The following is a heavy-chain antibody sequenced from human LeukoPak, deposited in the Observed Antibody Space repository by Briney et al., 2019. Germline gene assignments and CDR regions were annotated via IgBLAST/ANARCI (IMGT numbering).Heavy chain of an antibody. CDR3: AREGSCSSTSCLVDY. Sequence: GGSLRLSCAASGFTFSDYYMSWIRQAPGKGLEWVSYISSSGSTIYYAGSVKGRFTISRDNAKNSLYLQMNSLRAEDTAVYYCAREGSCSSTSCLVDYWGQGTLVTVSS. V-gene: IGHV3-11*01. CDR2: ISSSGSTI. J-gene: IGHJ4*02. CDR1: GFTFSDYY. D-gene: IGHD2-2*01.